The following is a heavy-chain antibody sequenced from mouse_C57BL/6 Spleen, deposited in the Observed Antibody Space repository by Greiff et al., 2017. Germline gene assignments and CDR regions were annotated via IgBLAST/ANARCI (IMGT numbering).Heavy chain of an antibody. V-gene: IGHV1-80*01. D-gene: IGHD1-1*01. Sequence: SGAELVKPGASVKISCKASGYAFSSYWMNWVKQRPGKGLEWIGQIYPGDGDTNYNGKFKGKATLTADKSSSTAYMQLSSLTSEDSAVYFCAREGGITTLFDYWGQGTTLTVSS. J-gene: IGHJ2*01. CDR1: GYAFSSYW. CDR3: AREGGITTLFDY. CDR2: IYPGDGDT.